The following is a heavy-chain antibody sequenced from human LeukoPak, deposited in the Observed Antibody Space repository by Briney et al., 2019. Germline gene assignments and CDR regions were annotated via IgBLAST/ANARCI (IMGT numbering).Heavy chain of an antibody. CDR1: GGAISTYY. D-gene: IGHD6-19*01. Sequence: PSETLSLTCTVSGGAISTYYWSWIWQPPRKGLEWIGYISYTGSPNYNPSLKSRLSISIDTSRNQFSLQVSSVTAADTAVYYCARHGSDWSFDYWGQGTLVTVSS. CDR2: ISYTGSP. J-gene: IGHJ4*02. V-gene: IGHV4-59*08. CDR3: ARHGSDWSFDY.